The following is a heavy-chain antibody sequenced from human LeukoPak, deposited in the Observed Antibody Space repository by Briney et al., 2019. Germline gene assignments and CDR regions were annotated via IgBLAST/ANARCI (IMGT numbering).Heavy chain of an antibody. V-gene: IGHV3-7*04. CDR3: ARGGFRFFAH. CDR2: INQDGTEK. CDR1: GFTFSSYW. D-gene: IGHD3-22*01. J-gene: IGHJ5*02. Sequence: GGSLRLSCAASGFTFSSYWMNWVRQAPGKGLEWVANINQDGTEKYYVDSVKGRFTISRDNAKNSLYLQMNSLRAEDTAVYYCARGGFRFFAHWGQGTLVTVSS.